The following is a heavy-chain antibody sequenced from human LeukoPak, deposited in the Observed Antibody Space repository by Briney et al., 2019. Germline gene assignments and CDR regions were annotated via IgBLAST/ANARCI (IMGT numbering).Heavy chain of an antibody. CDR2: IYYSGST. Sequence: KPSETLSLTCTVSGGSISSSSYYWGWIRQPPGKGLEWIGSIYYSGSTYYNPSLKSRVTISVDTSKNQFSLKPSSVTAADTAVYYCARDGTYSNYPPYYYYYTDVWGKGTTVTVSS. CDR3: ARDGTYSNYPPYYYYYTDV. J-gene: IGHJ6*03. CDR1: GGSISSSSYY. D-gene: IGHD4-11*01. V-gene: IGHV4-39*02.